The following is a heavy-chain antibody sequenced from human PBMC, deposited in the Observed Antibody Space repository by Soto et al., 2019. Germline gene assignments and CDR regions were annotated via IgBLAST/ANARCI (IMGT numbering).Heavy chain of an antibody. Sequence: GGSLRLSCAASGFTFSSYGMHWVRQAPGKGLEWVAVISYDGSNKYYADSVKGRFTISRDNSKNTLYLQMNSLRAEDTAVYYCAKDGVVYWGQGTLVTVSS. CDR2: ISYDGSNK. CDR1: GFTFSSYG. CDR3: AKDGVVY. V-gene: IGHV3-30*18. J-gene: IGHJ4*02. D-gene: IGHD3-16*01.